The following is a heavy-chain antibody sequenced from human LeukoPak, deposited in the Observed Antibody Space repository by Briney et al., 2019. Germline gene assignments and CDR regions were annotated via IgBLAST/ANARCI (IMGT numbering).Heavy chain of an antibody. CDR3: ARVGPIAVAAGRASWFDP. J-gene: IGHJ5*02. CDR1: GGSISSSSYY. CDR2: IYYSGST. D-gene: IGHD6-19*01. V-gene: IGHV4-39*07. Sequence: NPSETLSLTCTVSGGSISSSSYYWGWIRQPPGKGLEWIGSIYYSGSTYYNPSLKSRVTISVDTSKNQFSLKLSSVTAADTAVYYCARVGPIAVAAGRASWFDPWGQGTLVTVSS.